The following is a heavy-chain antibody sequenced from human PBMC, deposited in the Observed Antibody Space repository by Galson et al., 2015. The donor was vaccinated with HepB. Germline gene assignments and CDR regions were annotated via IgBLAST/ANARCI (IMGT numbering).Heavy chain of an antibody. D-gene: IGHD6-6*01. CDR3: ARYSSSLYSYAMAD. J-gene: IGHJ6*02. Sequence: ASVKVSCKASGYTFTTYGFSWVRQAPGQGLEWMGWISVYNDNTDYPQKLQGRVTMTTDTSTRTAYMELRSLRYDDTAIYYCARYSSSLYSYAMADWGQGTAVTVSS. CDR1: GYTFTTYG. CDR2: ISVYNDNT. V-gene: IGHV1-18*01.